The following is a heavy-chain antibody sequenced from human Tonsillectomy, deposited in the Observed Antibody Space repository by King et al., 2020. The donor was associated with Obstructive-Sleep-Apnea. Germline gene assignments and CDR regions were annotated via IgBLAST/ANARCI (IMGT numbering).Heavy chain of an antibody. J-gene: IGHJ6*02. CDR3: AKGVITRGIFGVVPHYYTYSGMDV. D-gene: IGHD3-3*01. V-gene: IGHV3-43D*03. CDR2: INWDDSST. CDR1: GFTFGEYA. Sequence: VQLVESGGVVVQPGGSLRLSCAASGFTFGEYAMHWVRQAPGKGLEWVSLINWDDSSTFYADSVKGRFTVSRDNSKNSLYLQMNSLRAEDTALYYCAKGVITRGIFGVVPHYYTYSGMDVWGQGTTVTVSS.